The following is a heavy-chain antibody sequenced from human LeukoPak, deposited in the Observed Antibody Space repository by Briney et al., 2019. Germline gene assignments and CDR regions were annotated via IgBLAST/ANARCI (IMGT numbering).Heavy chain of an antibody. Sequence: SETLSLTCTVSGGSISSYYWSWIRQPPGKGLEWVGYIYYSGNTNYNPSLKSRVTVSIDTSKNQFSLKLSFVTAADTAVYYCARLGLVGPYSSSAYYFDYWGQGALVTVSS. CDR1: GGSISSYY. CDR2: IYYSGNT. CDR3: ARLGLVGPYSSSAYYFDY. V-gene: IGHV4-59*08. D-gene: IGHD6-6*01. J-gene: IGHJ4*02.